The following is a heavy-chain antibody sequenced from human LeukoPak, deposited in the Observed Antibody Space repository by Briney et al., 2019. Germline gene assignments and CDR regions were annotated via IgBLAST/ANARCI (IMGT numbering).Heavy chain of an antibody. CDR3: VKEGIAAGS. CDR2: INPNSGGT. V-gene: IGHV1-2*02. CDR1: GYTFTGYS. Sequence: ASVKVSCKASGYTFTGYSMHWVRQAPGQGLEWMGCINPNSGGTNYAPKFRGRVTMTRDTSISTAYMELSSLRSDDTAVYYCVKEGIAAGSWGQGTLVIVSS. D-gene: IGHD6-13*01. J-gene: IGHJ4*02.